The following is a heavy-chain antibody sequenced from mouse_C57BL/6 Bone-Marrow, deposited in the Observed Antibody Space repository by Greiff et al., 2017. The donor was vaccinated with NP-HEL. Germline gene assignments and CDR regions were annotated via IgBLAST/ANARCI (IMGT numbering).Heavy chain of an antibody. D-gene: IGHD2-3*01. Sequence: VQLQQSGAELARPGASVKMSCKASGYTFTSYTMHWVKQRPGQGLEWIGYINPSSGYTKYNQKFKDKATLTADKSSSTAYMQLSSLTYEDAAVYYCTSGIYDGYFQDYWGQGTTLTVSS. V-gene: IGHV1-4*01. CDR2: INPSSGYT. J-gene: IGHJ2*01. CDR3: TSGIYDGYFQDY. CDR1: GYTFTSYT.